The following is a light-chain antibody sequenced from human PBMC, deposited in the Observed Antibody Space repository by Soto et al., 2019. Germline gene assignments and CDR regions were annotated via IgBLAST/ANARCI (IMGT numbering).Light chain of an antibody. Sequence: EIVLTQSPGILSLSPGERATLSCRASQSVSNDFLAWYQQKPGQAPRLLIYGASTRATDVPDRFSGRESGADFTHSISRLEPEDVAVYYCQQYGSSPPRTFGQGTKVEMK. CDR2: GAS. V-gene: IGKV3-20*01. CDR3: QQYGSSPPRT. J-gene: IGKJ1*01. CDR1: QSVSNDF.